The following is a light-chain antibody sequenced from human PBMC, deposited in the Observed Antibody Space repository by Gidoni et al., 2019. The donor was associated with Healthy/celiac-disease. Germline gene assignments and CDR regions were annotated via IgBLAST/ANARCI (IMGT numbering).Light chain of an antibody. CDR2: DAS. J-gene: IGKJ3*01. Sequence: DIQITQSPSSLSASVGDRVTITFQASQDISNYLKWHQQKPGKAPKLLIYDASNLETGVPSRFSGRVSGTVFTSTISSLQPEDIATYYCQQYDNLLFTFGPGTKVDIK. V-gene: IGKV1-33*01. CDR1: QDISNY. CDR3: QQYDNLLFT.